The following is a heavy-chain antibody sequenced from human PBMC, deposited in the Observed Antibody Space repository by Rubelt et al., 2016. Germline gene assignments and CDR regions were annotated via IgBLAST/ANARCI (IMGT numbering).Heavy chain of an antibody. CDR2: IGDSGRTT. V-gene: IGHV3-23*01. D-gene: IGHD1/OR15-1a*01. CDR1: GFTFSIFG. Sequence: GGGLIQPGGSLRLSCAASGFTFSIFGMSWVRQAPGKGLEWVSFIGDSGRTTYYADSVKGRFTISRDNSENTLHLQMNSLRAEDTAVYYCAKVWLAQRGFDYGGQGALVTVSS. CDR3: AKVWLAQRGFDY. J-gene: IGHJ4*02.